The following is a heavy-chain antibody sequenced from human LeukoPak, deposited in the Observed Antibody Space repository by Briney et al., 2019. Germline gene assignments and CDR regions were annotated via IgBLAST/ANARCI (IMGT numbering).Heavy chain of an antibody. D-gene: IGHD5-18*01. Sequence: GGSLRLSCAVSGFNFRDHWMDWVRQAPGKGLEWVSVIYSGGSTYYADSVKGRFTISRDNSKNTLYLQMNSLRAEDTAVYYCASQMVTGIDYWGQGTLVTVSS. CDR2: IYSGGST. CDR1: GFNFRDHW. V-gene: IGHV3-53*01. CDR3: ASQMVTGIDY. J-gene: IGHJ4*02.